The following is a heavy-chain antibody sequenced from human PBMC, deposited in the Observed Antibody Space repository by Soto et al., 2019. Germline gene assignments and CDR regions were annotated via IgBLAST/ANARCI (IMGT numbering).Heavy chain of an antibody. Sequence: GGSLRLSCAASGFTFISYEMNWVRQAPGKGLEWVSYISSSGDTMYYADSVKGRFTISRDNAKSSLYLKMNSLRAEDTAVYYCAKASYDILTGPDYWGQGTLVSVSS. CDR3: AKASYDILTGPDY. CDR1: GFTFISYE. V-gene: IGHV3-48*03. J-gene: IGHJ4*02. D-gene: IGHD3-9*01. CDR2: ISSSGDTM.